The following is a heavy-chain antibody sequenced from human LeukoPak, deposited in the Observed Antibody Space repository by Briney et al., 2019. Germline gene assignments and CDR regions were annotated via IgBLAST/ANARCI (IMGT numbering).Heavy chain of an antibody. D-gene: IGHD6-19*01. Sequence: PGGSLRLSCAASGFTFSSYNMNWVRQAPGKGLEWVSSICSSGSNIYYADSVTGRFTISRDNAKNSLYLQMNSLRAEDTAVYYCAREMYRRGWYPIDSWGQGTLVTAS. CDR2: ICSSGSNI. CDR3: AREMYRRGWYPIDS. CDR1: GFTFSSYN. V-gene: IGHV3-21*01. J-gene: IGHJ4*02.